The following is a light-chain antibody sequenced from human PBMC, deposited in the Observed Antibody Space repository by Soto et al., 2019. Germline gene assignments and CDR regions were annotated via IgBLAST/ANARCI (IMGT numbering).Light chain of an antibody. CDR2: GAS. CDR3: HQYGRSPAT. Sequence: EIVLTQSPGTLSLSPGERATLSCRASQSVSNNFLAWYQPAPGQAPRLLIYGASSRATGIPDRFSGSGSGTDFTLTISRLEPEDFAVYFCHQYGRSPATFGQGTKVDIK. J-gene: IGKJ1*01. V-gene: IGKV3-20*01. CDR1: QSVSNNF.